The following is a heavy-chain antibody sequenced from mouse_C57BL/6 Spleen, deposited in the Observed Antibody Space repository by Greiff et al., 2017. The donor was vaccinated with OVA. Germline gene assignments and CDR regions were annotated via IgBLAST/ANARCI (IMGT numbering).Heavy chain of an antibody. CDR1: GYTFTSYW. CDR2: INPSNGGT. V-gene: IGHV1-53*01. D-gene: IGHD1-1*01. Sequence: QVQLQQPGTELVKPGASVKLSCKASGYTFTSYWMHWVKQRPGQGLEWIGNINPSNGGTNYNEKFKSKATLTVDKSSSTAYMQLSSLTSEDSAVYYCARKRDYYSSSYGYFDVWGTGTTVTVSS. J-gene: IGHJ1*03. CDR3: ARKRDYYSSSYGYFDV.